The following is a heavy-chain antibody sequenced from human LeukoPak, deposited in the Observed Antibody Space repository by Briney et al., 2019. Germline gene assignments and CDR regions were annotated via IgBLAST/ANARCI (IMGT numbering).Heavy chain of an antibody. V-gene: IGHV4-59*01. CDR1: GGSISSYY. CDR3: ARLTSSGYYNY. D-gene: IGHD3-22*01. CDR2: IYYSGST. J-gene: IGHJ4*02. Sequence: KASETLSLTCTVSGGSISSYYWSWIRQPPGKGLEWIGYIYYSGSTNYSPSLKSRVTISVDTSKNQFSLKLSSVTAADTAVYYCARLTSSGYYNYWGQGTLVTVSS.